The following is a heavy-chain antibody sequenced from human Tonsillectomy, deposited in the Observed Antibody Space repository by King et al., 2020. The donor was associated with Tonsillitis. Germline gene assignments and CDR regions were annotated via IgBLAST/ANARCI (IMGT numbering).Heavy chain of an antibody. CDR3: ARHRDQSYADTSGYGDNWFDP. J-gene: IGHJ5*02. CDR2: IYYSGST. V-gene: IGHV4-39*07. Sequence: QLQESGPGLVKPSETLSLTCIVSGGSISSSRYYWGWIRQPPGKGLEWIGSIYYSGSTYYRPSLKRRVTISVDTSKNQFSLRLRSVTAADTAMYYCARHRDQSYADTSGYGDNWFDPWGQGTLVTVSS. CDR1: GGSISSSRYY. D-gene: IGHD3-22*01.